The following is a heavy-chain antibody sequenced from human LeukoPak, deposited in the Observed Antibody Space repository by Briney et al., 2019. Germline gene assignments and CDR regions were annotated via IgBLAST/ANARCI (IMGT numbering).Heavy chain of an antibody. CDR2: ISSSGSSI. V-gene: IGHV3-11*01. J-gene: IGHJ4*02. D-gene: IGHD1-26*01. CDR3: ARDRGGSYYTN. Sequence: GGSLRLSCAGSGFTFSDYYMSWIRQAPGKGLEWVAYISSSGSSIYYADSVKGRFTISRDNAKNSLYLQMNSLRAEDTAVYYCARDRGGSYYTNWGQGTLVTVSS. CDR1: GFTFSDYY.